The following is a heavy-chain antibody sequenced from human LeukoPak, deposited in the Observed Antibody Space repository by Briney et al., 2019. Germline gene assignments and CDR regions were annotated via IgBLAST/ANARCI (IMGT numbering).Heavy chain of an antibody. CDR2: IIPIFGTA. Sequence: GASVKVSSKASGGTFSSYAISWVRQAPGQGLEWMGGIIPIFGTANYAQKFQGRVTITADESTSTAYMELSSLRSEDTAVYYCARSDYYDSSGYYFYYFDYWGQGTLVTVSS. D-gene: IGHD3-22*01. CDR1: GGTFSSYA. V-gene: IGHV1-69*13. CDR3: ARSDYYDSSGYYFYYFDY. J-gene: IGHJ4*02.